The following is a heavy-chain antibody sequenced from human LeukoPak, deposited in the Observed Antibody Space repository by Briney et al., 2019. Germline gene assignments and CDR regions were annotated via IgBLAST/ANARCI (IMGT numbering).Heavy chain of an antibody. V-gene: IGHV1-24*01. CDR2: FDPEDGET. CDR3: ATDKRIYGDYFLDY. CDR1: GYTLTELS. J-gene: IGHJ4*02. Sequence: ASVEVSCKVSGYTLTELSMHWVRQAPGKGLEWMGGFDPEDGETIYAQKFQGRVTMTEDTSTDTAYMELSSLRSEDTAVYYCATDKRIYGDYFLDYWGQGTLVTVSS. D-gene: IGHD4-17*01.